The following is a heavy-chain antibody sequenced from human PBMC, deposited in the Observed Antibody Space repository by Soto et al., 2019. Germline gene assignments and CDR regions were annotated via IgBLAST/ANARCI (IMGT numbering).Heavy chain of an antibody. CDR2: SWFDGSIA. CDR3: ARDRARSDSSGKFDY. D-gene: IGHD3-22*01. Sequence: QVQLVESGGGVVQPGRSLRLSCVASGFKFTDYGLNWVRQTPGKGLEWVAISWFDGSIAYYAGYVKGRFTISRDDSRNTVYLHMKSLRGEDTAMYYCARDRARSDSSGKFDYWGQGTQVTVSS. CDR1: GFKFTDYG. J-gene: IGHJ4*02. V-gene: IGHV3-33*01.